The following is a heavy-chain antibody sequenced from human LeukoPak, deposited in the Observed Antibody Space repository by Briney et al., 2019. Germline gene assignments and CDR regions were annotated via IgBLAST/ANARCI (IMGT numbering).Heavy chain of an antibody. CDR3: ARDLNDYGDYTLAPPSLGMDV. V-gene: IGHV3-30-3*01. J-gene: IGHJ6*02. CDR2: ISYDGSNK. Sequence: PGGSLRLSCAASGFTFSSYAMHWVRQAPGKGLEWVAVISYDGSNKYYADSVKGRFTISRDNSKNTLYLQMNSLRAEDTAVYYCARDLNDYGDYTLAPPSLGMDVWGQGTTVTVSS. CDR1: GFTFSSYA. D-gene: IGHD4-17*01.